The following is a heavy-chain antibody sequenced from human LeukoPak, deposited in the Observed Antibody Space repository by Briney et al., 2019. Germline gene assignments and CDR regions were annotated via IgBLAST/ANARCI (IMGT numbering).Heavy chain of an antibody. CDR3: ARVRHDAFDI. J-gene: IGHJ3*02. CDR2: INHSGST. V-gene: IGHV4-34*01. Sequence: KPSETLSLTCAVYGGSLSGYYWSWIRQPPGKGLEWIGEINHSGSTNYNPSLKSRVTISVDTSKNQFSLKLSSVTAADTAVYYCARVRHDAFDIWGQGTMVTVSS. CDR1: GGSLSGYY.